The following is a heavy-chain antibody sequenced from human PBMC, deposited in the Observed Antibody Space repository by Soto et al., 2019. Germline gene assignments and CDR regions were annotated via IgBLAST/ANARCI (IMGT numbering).Heavy chain of an antibody. D-gene: IGHD3-22*01. CDR1: GFTFDDYA. CDR2: INWNSGSI. V-gene: IGHV3-9*01. J-gene: IGHJ4*02. CDR3: AKGYNYDRSGNPDY. Sequence: SLRLACSASGFTFDDYAMHWVRQAPGKGLEWVSGINWNSGSIGYADSVKGRFTISRDNAKNSLYLQMNSLRTEDTALYYCAKGYNYDRSGNPDYWGQGTLVTVYS.